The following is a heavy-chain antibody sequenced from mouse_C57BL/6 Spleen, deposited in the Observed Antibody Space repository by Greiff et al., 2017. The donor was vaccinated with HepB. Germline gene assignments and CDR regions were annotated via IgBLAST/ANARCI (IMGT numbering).Heavy chain of an antibody. Sequence: QVQLQESGAELARPGASVKLSCKASGYTFTSYGISWVKQRTGQGLEWIGEIYPRSGNTYYNEKFKGKATLTADKSSSTAYMELRSLTSEDSAVYFCARWGPYGNSFAYWGQGTLVTVSA. D-gene: IGHD2-1*01. V-gene: IGHV1-81*01. CDR1: GYTFTSYG. CDR2: IYPRSGNT. CDR3: ARWGPYGNSFAY. J-gene: IGHJ3*01.